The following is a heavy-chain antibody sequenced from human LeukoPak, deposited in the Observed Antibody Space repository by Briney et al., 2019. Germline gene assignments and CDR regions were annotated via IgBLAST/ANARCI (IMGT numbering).Heavy chain of an antibody. D-gene: IGHD2-15*01. CDR2: IKEDGSEK. CDR3: ARGSCSGGSCYSPLGDYMDV. CDR1: GFTSSSYW. J-gene: IGHJ6*03. V-gene: IGHV3-7*01. Sequence: GGSLRLSCATSGFTSSSYWMSWVRQTPGKGLEWVANIKEDGSEKYYVDSVKGRFTISRDNAKNSLYLQMNSLRAGDMALYYCARGSCSGGSCYSPLGDYMDVWGKGTTVTVSS.